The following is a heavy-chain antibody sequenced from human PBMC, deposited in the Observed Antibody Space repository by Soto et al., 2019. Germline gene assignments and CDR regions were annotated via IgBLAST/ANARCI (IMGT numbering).Heavy chain of an antibody. CDR1: GGSISSGDYY. D-gene: IGHD2-2*02. CDR3: ARVAIYQLLYFGDAFDI. CDR2: IYYSGST. V-gene: IGHV4-30-4*01. J-gene: IGHJ3*02. Sequence: QVQLQESGPGLVKPSQTLSLTCTVSGGSISSGDYYWSWIRQPPGKGLEWIGYIYYSGSTYYNPSLKSRVTISVDTSKNQFSLKLSSVTAADTAVYYCARVAIYQLLYFGDAFDIWGQGTMVTVSS.